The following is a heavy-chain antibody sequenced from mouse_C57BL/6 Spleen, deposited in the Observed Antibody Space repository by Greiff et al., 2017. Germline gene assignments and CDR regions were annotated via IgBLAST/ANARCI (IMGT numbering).Heavy chain of an antibody. CDR1: GYTFTSYW. V-gene: IGHV1-69*01. J-gene: IGHJ4*01. CDR3: ARRWDAMDY. CDR2: IDPSDSYT. D-gene: IGHD4-1*01. Sequence: QVQLKESGAELVMPGASVKLSCKASGYTFTSYWMHWVKQRPGQGLEWIGEIDPSDSYTNYNQKFKGKSTLTVDKSSSTAYMQLSSLTSEDSVVYYCARRWDAMDYWGQGTSVTVSS.